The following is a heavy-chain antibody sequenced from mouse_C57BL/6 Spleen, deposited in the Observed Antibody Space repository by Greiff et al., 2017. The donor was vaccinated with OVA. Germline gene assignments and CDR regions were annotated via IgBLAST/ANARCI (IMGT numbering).Heavy chain of an antibody. CDR3: ARGDSSVYSWFAF. Sequence: VQLQQSGPELVRPGASVKISCKAPGYTFTSHGMQWVRQRPGQGLEWIGEIFPGSGSTYYNEKFKGRATLSVETASSTAYMQISSLTSEDSAVYFCARGDSSVYSWFAFWGQGTLVTVSA. J-gene: IGHJ3*01. CDR2: IFPGSGST. V-gene: IGHV1-56*01. D-gene: IGHD3-2*02. CDR1: GYTFTSHG.